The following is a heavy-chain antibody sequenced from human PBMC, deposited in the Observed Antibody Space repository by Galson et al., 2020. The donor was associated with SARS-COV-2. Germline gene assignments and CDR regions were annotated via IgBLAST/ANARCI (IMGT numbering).Heavy chain of an antibody. V-gene: IGHV2-70*11. CDR1: GFSLSTSGMC. D-gene: IGHD3-9*01. CDR3: ARGNVVRCFDWSYSWDY. CDR2: IDWDDDK. Sequence: SGPTLVKPTQTLTLTCTFSGFSLSTSGMCVSWIRQPPGKALEWLARIDWDDDKYYSTSLKTRLTISKDTSKNQVVLTMTNMDPVDTATYYCARGNVVRCFDWSYSWDYWGQGTLVTVSS. J-gene: IGHJ4*02.